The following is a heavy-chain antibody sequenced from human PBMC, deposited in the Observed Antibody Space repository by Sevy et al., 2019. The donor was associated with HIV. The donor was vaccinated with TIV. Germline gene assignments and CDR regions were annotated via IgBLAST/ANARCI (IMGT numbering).Heavy chain of an antibody. Sequence: GESLKISCKGSGYTFTSYWIGWVRQMPGKGLEWLGIIYAGDSDTRYSPSFEGQVTMSVDKSINTAYLQWSSLKASDTAIYYCARQFSNTWDFDYWGKGTLVTVSS. D-gene: IGHD6-13*01. V-gene: IGHV5-51*01. CDR1: GYTFTSYW. CDR2: IYAGDSDT. CDR3: ARQFSNTWDFDY. J-gene: IGHJ4*02.